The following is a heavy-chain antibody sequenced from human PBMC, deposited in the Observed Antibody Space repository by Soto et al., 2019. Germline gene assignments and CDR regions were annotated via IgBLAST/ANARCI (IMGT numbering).Heavy chain of an antibody. D-gene: IGHD6-13*01. CDR3: ARGSAAAGPGVASWYYYYGMDV. CDR1: GFTFSSYW. V-gene: IGHV3-74*01. CDR2: INSDGSST. J-gene: IGHJ6*02. Sequence: VQLVESGGGLVQPGGSLRLSCAASGFTFSSYWMHWVRQAPGKGLVWVSRINSDGSSTSYADSVKGRFTISRDNAKNTLYLQMNSLRAEDTAVYYCARGSAAAGPGVASWYYYYGMDVWGQGTTVTVSS.